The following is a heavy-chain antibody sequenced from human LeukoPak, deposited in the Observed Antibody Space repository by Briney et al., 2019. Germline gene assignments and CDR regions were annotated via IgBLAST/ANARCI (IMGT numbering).Heavy chain of an antibody. D-gene: IGHD6-13*01. CDR3: ARDTDPGIAAAGTDY. V-gene: IGHV3-53*01. CDR1: GFTVSSNY. CDR2: IYSGGST. Sequence: GGSLRLSCAASGFTVSSNYMSWVRQAPGKGLEWVSVIYSGGSTYYADSVKGRFTISRDNAKNSLYLQMNSLRAEDTAVYYCARDTDPGIAAAGTDYWGQGTLVTVSS. J-gene: IGHJ4*02.